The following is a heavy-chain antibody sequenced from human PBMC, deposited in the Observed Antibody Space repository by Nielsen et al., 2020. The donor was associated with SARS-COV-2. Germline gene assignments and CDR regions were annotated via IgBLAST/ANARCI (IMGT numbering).Heavy chain of an antibody. V-gene: IGHV4-34*01. CDR1: GGSFSGYY. CDR2: INHSGST. CDR3: ARVLGIAAAGLYYYYMDV. Sequence: SETLSLTCAVYGGSFSGYYWSWIRQPPGKGLEWIGEINHSGSTNYNPSLKSRVTISVDTSKNQFSLKLSSVTAADTAVYYCARVLGIAAAGLYYYYMDVWGKGTTVTVSS. J-gene: IGHJ6*03. D-gene: IGHD6-13*01.